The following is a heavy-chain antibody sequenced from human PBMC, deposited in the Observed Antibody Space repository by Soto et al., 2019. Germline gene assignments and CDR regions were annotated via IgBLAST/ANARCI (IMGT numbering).Heavy chain of an antibody. V-gene: IGHV1-69*01. D-gene: IGHD1-26*01. CDR2: IIPFFGTS. Sequence: QVQLVQSGAEVKKPGSSVKVSCEASGGTFSSYPINWVRQAPGQGLEWMGGIIPFFGTSNYAQKFQGRVTITADDSTSTAYMELRSLRSEDTAVYYCARVGHITNYGMADWGQGTTVTVSS. J-gene: IGHJ6*02. CDR3: ARVGHITNYGMAD. CDR1: GGTFSSYP.